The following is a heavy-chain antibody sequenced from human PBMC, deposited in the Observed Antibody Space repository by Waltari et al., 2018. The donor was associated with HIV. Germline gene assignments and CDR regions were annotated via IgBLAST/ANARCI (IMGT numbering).Heavy chain of an antibody. V-gene: IGHV4-61*02. J-gene: IGHJ6*02. CDR1: AARIITGSYY. CDR2: IYSSGNT. Sequence: QVQLQESGPGLVKPSQPLSLTCTAPAARIITGSYYWHWIRQPAGKGLEWIGRIYSSGNTNYNPSLKSRVTISVDTSKNQFSLKLSSVTAADTAVYYCARGRFEGYILYYYYGMDVWGQGTTVSVSS. D-gene: IGHD5-12*01. CDR3: ARGRFEGYILYYYYGMDV.